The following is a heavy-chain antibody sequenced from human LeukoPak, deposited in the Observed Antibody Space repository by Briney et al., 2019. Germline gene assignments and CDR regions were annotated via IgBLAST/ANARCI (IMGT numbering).Heavy chain of an antibody. CDR2: ISSSGSTI. J-gene: IGHJ4*02. D-gene: IGHD1-26*01. Sequence: GGSLRLSCAASGFPFSDYYMSWIRQAPGKGLEWVSYISSSGSTIYYADSVKGRFTISRDNAKNSLYLQMNSLRAEDTAVYYCARAPTGGSYVFDYWGQGTLVTVSS. CDR3: ARAPTGGSYVFDY. CDR1: GFPFSDYY. V-gene: IGHV3-11*04.